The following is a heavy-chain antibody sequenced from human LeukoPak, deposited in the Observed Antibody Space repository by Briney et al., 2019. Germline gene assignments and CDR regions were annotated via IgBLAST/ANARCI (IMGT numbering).Heavy chain of an antibody. J-gene: IGHJ4*02. Sequence: GGSLRLSCTASGFTCGDYAMSWVRQAPGKGLEWVGFIRNKAYGGTTEYAVSVKGRFTISRDDSKSIAYLQMNSLKTEDTAVYYCTLYYDLLTDYSGRQPDWGQGTLVTVSS. V-gene: IGHV3-49*04. D-gene: IGHD3-9*01. CDR1: GFTCGDYA. CDR3: TLYYDLLTDYSGRQPD. CDR2: IRNKAYGGTT.